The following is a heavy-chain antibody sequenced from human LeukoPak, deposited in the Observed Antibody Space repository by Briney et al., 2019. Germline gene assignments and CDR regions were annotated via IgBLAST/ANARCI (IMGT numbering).Heavy chain of an antibody. Sequence: GGSLRLSCAASGFTFSSYNMNWVRQAPGKGLEWVAVISFDASNKYYADPVKGRFTISRDNSKNTLYLQMNSLRAEDAAVYYCATEGSFDYWGQGTLVTVSS. V-gene: IGHV3-30*03. CDR2: ISFDASNK. CDR1: GFTFSSYN. CDR3: ATEGSFDY. J-gene: IGHJ4*02.